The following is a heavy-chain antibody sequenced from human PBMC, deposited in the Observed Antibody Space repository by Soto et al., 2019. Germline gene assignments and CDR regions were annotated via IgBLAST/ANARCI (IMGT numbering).Heavy chain of an antibody. CDR1: GYTFTSYA. J-gene: IGHJ4*02. Sequence: QVQLVQSGAEVKKPGASVKVSCKASGYTFTSYAMHWVRQAPGQRLEWMGWINAGNGNTKYSQKFQGRVTITRDTSASKAYMELSSLRSEDTAVYYGARSLSGWYVRYYFDYWGQGTLVTVSS. CDR2: INAGNGNT. V-gene: IGHV1-3*01. CDR3: ARSLSGWYVRYYFDY. D-gene: IGHD6-19*01.